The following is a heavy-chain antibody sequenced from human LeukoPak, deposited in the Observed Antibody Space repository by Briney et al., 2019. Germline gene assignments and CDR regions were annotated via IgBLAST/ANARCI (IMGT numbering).Heavy chain of an antibody. CDR2: IYRDDSA. CDR3: ARDFVTAEALDI. J-gene: IGHJ3*02. CDR1: KFPVSSNY. D-gene: IGHD1-14*01. Sequence: GGSLRLSCAASKFPVSSNYMTWVRQAPGKGLEWVSVIYRDDSAYYADSVKGRFTISRDNSKNTLYLQMNSPRADDTAVYYCARDFVTAEALDIWGHGTMVTVSS. V-gene: IGHV3-53*01.